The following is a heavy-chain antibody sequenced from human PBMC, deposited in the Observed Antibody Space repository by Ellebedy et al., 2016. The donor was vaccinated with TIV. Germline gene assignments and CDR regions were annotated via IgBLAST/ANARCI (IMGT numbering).Heavy chain of an antibody. CDR1: GYTFTSYG. Sequence: ASVKVSXKASGYTFTSYGISWVRQAPGQGLEWMGWISAYNGNTNYAQKLQGRVTMTTDTFTSTAYMELRSLRSDDTAVYYCARDVDTAMVYGWFDPWGQGTLVTVSS. CDR2: ISAYNGNT. CDR3: ARDVDTAMVYGWFDP. V-gene: IGHV1-18*01. D-gene: IGHD5-18*01. J-gene: IGHJ5*02.